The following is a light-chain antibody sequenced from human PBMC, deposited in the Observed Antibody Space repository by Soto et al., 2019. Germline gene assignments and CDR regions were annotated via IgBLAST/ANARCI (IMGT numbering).Light chain of an antibody. V-gene: IGKV3-15*01. CDR2: SSS. CDR1: QSSSYT. Sequence: VWTLYPANISVSPGGRATGGCRTSQSSSYTLSWYQQKPDQAPRLLIYSSSRGASGLPARFGGSGSGTAYTLSMSSRHSEYFAVYCYQQYNSAPWTFGQGTKGEIK. J-gene: IGKJ1*01. CDR3: QQYNSAPWT.